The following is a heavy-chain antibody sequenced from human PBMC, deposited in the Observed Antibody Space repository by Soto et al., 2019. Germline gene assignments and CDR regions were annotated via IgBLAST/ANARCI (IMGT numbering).Heavy chain of an antibody. D-gene: IGHD1-26*01. CDR3: AKGEYSGGFYY. V-gene: IGHV1-24*01. J-gene: IGHJ4*02. Sequence: ASVKVSCKVSGYTLTELSMHWVRQAPGKGLEWMGGFDPEDGETIYAKKFQGGVTMTEDKSTDTAYMELSRLRYDDTAVYYCAKGEYSGGFYYWGQGTLVTVSS. CDR2: FDPEDGET. CDR1: GYTLTELS.